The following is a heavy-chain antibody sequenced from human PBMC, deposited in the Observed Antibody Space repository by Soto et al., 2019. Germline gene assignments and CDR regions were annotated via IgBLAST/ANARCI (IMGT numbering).Heavy chain of an antibody. V-gene: IGHV3-33*01. CDR3: ARAKYDFLYGMDV. D-gene: IGHD3-3*01. J-gene: IGHJ6*02. CDR2: IWYDGSNK. CDR1: GFTFSSYG. Sequence: GGSLRLSCAASGFTFSSYGMHWVRQAPGKGLEWVAVIWYDGSNKYYADSVKGRFTISRDNSKNTLYLQMNSLRAEDTAVYYCARAKYDFLYGMDVWGQGTTVTVS.